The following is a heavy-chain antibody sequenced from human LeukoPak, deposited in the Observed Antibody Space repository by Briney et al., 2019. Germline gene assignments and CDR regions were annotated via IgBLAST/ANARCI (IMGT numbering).Heavy chain of an antibody. CDR3: ASRGVVTADGYKSPLLDY. Sequence: ASVKVSCKASGYTFTNYGISWVRQAPGQGLEWMGWISAYNGNTNYAQKLQGGVTMTTDTSTTTAYMELRSLRSEDTAVYYCASRGVVTADGYKSPLLDYWGQGTLVTVSS. J-gene: IGHJ4*02. D-gene: IGHD2-21*02. V-gene: IGHV1-18*01. CDR2: ISAYNGNT. CDR1: GYTFTNYG.